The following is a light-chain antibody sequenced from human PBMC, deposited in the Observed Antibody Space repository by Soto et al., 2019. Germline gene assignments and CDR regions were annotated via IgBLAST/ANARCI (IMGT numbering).Light chain of an antibody. CDR1: QSVISN. Sequence: IVMTQSPVTLSVSPWGRATLSCRASQSVISNLAWYQHKPGQAPRLLIYGASIRATGIPARFSGSGSGTEFTLTISSLQSEDFAIYFCQQYNDWPFTFGPGTKVDIK. J-gene: IGKJ3*01. V-gene: IGKV3D-15*01. CDR2: GAS. CDR3: QQYNDWPFT.